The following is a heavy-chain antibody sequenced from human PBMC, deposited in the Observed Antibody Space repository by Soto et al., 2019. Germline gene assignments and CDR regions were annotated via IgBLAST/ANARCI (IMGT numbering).Heavy chain of an antibody. CDR3: AKPPVITASYYYSGMDV. Sequence: TGGSLRLSCAVSGFTVSNNYMSWVRQAPGKGLEGVSVIYSGGYTAYADSVKGRFTISRDNSKNMVFLQMNSLRAEDTAIYYCAKPPVITASYYYSGMDVWGQGTTVTVSS. V-gene: IGHV3-53*01. J-gene: IGHJ6*02. CDR2: IYSGGYT. CDR1: GFTVSNNY.